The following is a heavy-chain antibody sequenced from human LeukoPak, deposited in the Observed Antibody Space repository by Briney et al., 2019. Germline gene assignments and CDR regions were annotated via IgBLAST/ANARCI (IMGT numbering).Heavy chain of an antibody. D-gene: IGHD3-10*01. V-gene: IGHV4-38-2*02. CDR2: IYHSGST. Sequence: PSETLSLTCTVSGYSISSGYYRGWIRQPPGKGLEWIGSIYHSGSTYYNPSLKSRVTISVDTSKNQFSLKLSSVTAADTAVYYCARDGFHWGQGTLVTVSS. CDR1: GYSISSGYY. CDR3: ARDGFH. J-gene: IGHJ4*02.